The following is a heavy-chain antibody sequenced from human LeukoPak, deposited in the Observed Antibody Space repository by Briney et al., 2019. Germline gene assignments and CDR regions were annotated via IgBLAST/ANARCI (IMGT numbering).Heavy chain of an antibody. V-gene: IGHV4-30-2*01. CDR2: IYHSGST. Sequence: KSSQTLSLTCAVSGGSISSGGYSWSWIRQPPGRGLEWIGYIYHSGSTYYNPSLKSRVTISVDTSKNQFSLKLSSVTAADTAVYYCARAWAFDIWGQGTMVTVSS. J-gene: IGHJ3*02. CDR3: ARAWAFDI. CDR1: GGSISSGGYS.